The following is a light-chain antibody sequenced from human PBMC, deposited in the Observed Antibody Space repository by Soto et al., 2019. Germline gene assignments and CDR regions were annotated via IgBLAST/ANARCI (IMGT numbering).Light chain of an antibody. CDR2: EVN. J-gene: IGLJ2*01. CDR3: SSYAGSNNVV. V-gene: IGLV2-8*01. CDR1: SSDLGGYNF. Sequence: QSALTQPPSASGSPGQSVTISCTGTSSDLGGYNFVSWYQQHPGKAPKLMIYEVNKRPSGVPDRFSGSKSGNTASRTVSGLQAEDEADYYCSSYAGSNNVVFGGGTKVTVL.